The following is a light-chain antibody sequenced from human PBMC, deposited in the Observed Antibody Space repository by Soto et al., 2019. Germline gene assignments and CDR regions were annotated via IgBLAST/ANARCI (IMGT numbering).Light chain of an antibody. CDR3: QQYDDYPLT. CDR2: DAS. J-gene: IGKJ4*01. CDR1: QSIRSW. V-gene: IGKV1-5*01. Sequence: DIQMTQSPSTLSASVGDRVTITCRASQSIRSWLAWYQQKPGTAPKLPIYDASTLESGVPSRFSGSGSGTEFTLTINSLQPHDFATYYCQQYDDYPLTFGGGTKVEIK.